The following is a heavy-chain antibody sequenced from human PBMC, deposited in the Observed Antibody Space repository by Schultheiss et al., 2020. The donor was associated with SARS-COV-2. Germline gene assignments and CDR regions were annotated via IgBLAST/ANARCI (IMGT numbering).Heavy chain of an antibody. CDR1: GVSVSSYC. CDR3: ARAIYYYDSSGLRKYYFDY. CDR2: IHDSGST. V-gene: IGHV4-4*08. J-gene: IGHJ4*02. Sequence: SQTLSLTCNVSGVSVSSYCWNWIRQLPGKGLEWIGFIHDSGSTNYNPSLKSRVTISVDTSKNQFSLKLSSVTAADTAVYYCARAIYYYDSSGLRKYYFDYWGQGTLVTVSS. D-gene: IGHD3-22*01.